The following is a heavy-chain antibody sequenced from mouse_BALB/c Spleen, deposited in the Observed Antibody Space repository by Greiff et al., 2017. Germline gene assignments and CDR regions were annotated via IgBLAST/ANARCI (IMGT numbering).Heavy chain of an antibody. CDR1: GYTFSSYW. Sequence: QVQLQQSGAELMKPGASVKISCKATGYTFSSYWIEWVKQRPGHGLEWIGEILPGSGSTNYNEKFKGKATFTADTSSNTAYMQLSSLTSEDSAVYYCARGGYYYGSSPGVWGAGTTVTVSS. J-gene: IGHJ1*01. CDR2: ILPGSGST. V-gene: IGHV1-9*01. D-gene: IGHD1-1*01. CDR3: ARGGYYYGSSPGV.